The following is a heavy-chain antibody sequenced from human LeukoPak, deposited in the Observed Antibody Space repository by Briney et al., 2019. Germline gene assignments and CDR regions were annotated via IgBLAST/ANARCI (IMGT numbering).Heavy chain of an antibody. CDR2: IIPIFGTA. J-gene: IGHJ3*02. Sequence: SVKVSCKASGYTFTGYYMHWVRQAPGQGLEWMGWIIPIFGTADYAQKFQGRVTITTDESASTAYMELSSLRSEDTAVYYCARTGQYDSSDYGAFDIWGQGTMVTVSS. D-gene: IGHD3-22*01. CDR1: GYTFTGYY. CDR3: ARTGQYDSSDYGAFDI. V-gene: IGHV1-69*05.